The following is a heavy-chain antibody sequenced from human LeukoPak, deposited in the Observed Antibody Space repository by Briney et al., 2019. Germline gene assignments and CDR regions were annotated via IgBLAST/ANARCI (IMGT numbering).Heavy chain of an antibody. V-gene: IGHV5-51*01. CDR2: IYPGDSDT. D-gene: IGHD3-3*01. Sequence: GESLKISCKGSGYTFTNYWIGWVRQMPGKSVEWMGTIYPGDSDTRYSPSFQGQVTISADKSISTAYLQWSSLKASDTAMYYCARWERITIFGVGTTHAFDIWGQGTMVTVSS. CDR1: GYTFTNYW. J-gene: IGHJ3*02. CDR3: ARWERITIFGVGTTHAFDI.